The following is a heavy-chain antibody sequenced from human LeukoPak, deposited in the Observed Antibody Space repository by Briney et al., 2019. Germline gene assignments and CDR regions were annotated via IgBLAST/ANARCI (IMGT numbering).Heavy chain of an antibody. CDR1: GGTFSSYA. J-gene: IGHJ4*02. V-gene: IGHV1-69*01. CDR3: ATPLLSGYSNNVYYFDY. CDR2: IIPIFGTA. D-gene: IGHD4-11*01. Sequence: GASVKVSCKASGGTFSSYAISWVRQAPGQGLEWMGGIIPIFGTANYARKLQGRVTITADESTSTAYMELSSLRSEDTAVYYCATPLLSGYSNNVYYFDYWGQGTLVTVSS.